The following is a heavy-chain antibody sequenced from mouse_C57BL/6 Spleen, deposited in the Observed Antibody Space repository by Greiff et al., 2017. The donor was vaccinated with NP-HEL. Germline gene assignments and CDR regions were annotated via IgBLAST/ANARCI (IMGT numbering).Heavy chain of an antibody. CDR3: ARGGYDYDNYYAMDY. J-gene: IGHJ4*01. CDR2: INPNNGGT. Sequence: EVQLQESGPELVKPGASVKMSCKASGYTFTDYNMHWVKQSHGKSLEWIGYINPNNGGTSYNQKFKGKATLTVNKSSSTAYMELRSLTSEDSAVYYCARGGYDYDNYYAMDYWGQGTSVTVSS. V-gene: IGHV1-22*01. CDR1: GYTFTDYN. D-gene: IGHD2-4*01.